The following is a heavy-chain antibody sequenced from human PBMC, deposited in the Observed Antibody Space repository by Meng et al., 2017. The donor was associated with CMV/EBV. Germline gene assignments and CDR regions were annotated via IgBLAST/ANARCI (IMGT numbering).Heavy chain of an antibody. CDR3: ARGDKRSYWGY. D-gene: IGHD1-26*01. CDR2: INPSGGST. V-gene: IGHV1-46*01. CDR1: GSTFTSYY. J-gene: IGHJ4*02. Sequence: SCKASGSTFTSYYMHWVRQAPGQGLKWMGIINPSGGSTSYAQKFQGRVTMTRDTSTSTVYMELSSLRSEDTAVYYCARGDKRSYWGYWGQGTLVTVSS.